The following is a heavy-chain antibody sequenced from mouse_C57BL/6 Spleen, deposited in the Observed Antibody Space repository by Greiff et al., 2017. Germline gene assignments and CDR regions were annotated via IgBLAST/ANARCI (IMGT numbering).Heavy chain of an antibody. D-gene: IGHD3-2*02. Sequence: QVQLQQSGAELARPGASVKLSCKASGYTFTSYGISWVKQRTGQGLEWIGEIYPRSGNTYYNEKFKGKATLTADKSSSTAYMELRSLTSEDSTVYFCARRDSSGYGGYARDYWGQGTSVTVSS. CDR1: GYTFTSYG. V-gene: IGHV1-81*01. CDR3: ARRDSSGYGGYARDY. J-gene: IGHJ4*01. CDR2: IYPRSGNT.